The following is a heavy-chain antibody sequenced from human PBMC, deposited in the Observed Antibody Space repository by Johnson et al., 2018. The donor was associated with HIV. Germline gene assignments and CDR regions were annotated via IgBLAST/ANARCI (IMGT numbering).Heavy chain of an antibody. CDR2: ISYDGSNK. CDR3: AREGEGYSSSWYDAFDI. V-gene: IGHV3-30*19. D-gene: IGHD6-13*01. Sequence: QMQLVESGGGVVQPGRSLRLSCAASGFTFSNYGMHWVRQAPGKGLEWVAVISYDGSNKYYADSVKGRFTISRDNSKNTLYLQMNSLRAEDTAVYYCAREGEGYSSSWYDAFDIWGQGTMVTVSS. J-gene: IGHJ3*02. CDR1: GFTFSNYG.